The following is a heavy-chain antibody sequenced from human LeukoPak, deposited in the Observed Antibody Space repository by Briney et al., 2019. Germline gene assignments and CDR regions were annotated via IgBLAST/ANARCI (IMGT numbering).Heavy chain of an antibody. CDR3: AHSPSDYGDYVRAFDI. J-gene: IGHJ3*02. V-gene: IGHV2-5*08. D-gene: IGHD4-17*01. CDR2: IYWNDDK. CDR1: GGSISSYYSS. Sequence: TLSLTCTVSGGSISSYYSSWIRQPPGKALEWLALIYWNDDKRYSPSLKSRLTITKDTSKNQVVLTMTNMDPVDTATYYCAHSPSDYGDYVRAFDIWGQGTMVTVSS.